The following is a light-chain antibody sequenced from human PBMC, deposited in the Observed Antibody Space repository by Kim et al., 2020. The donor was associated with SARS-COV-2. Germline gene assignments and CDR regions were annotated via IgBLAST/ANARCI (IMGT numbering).Light chain of an antibody. CDR2: GAS. Sequence: PGERATLSCRASQSVSSNFLAWYQQKPGQAPRLLIYGASSRAAGIPDRFSGSGSGTDFTLTITRLEPEDFAVYYCQHYDNLPRTFGQGTKVEIK. V-gene: IGKV3-20*01. J-gene: IGKJ1*01. CDR3: QHYDNLPRT. CDR1: QSVSSNF.